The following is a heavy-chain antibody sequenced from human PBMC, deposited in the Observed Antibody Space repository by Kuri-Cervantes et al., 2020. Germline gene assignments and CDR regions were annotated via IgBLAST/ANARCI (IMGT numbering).Heavy chain of an antibody. V-gene: IGHV3-9*01. J-gene: IGHJ4*02. D-gene: IGHD4-17*01. CDR1: GFSFDDYA. CDR2: LSWNSGSI. CDR3: AKDSYGDLDY. Sequence: GGSLRLSCAASGFSFDDYAMHWVRQGPGKGLEWVSGLSWNSGSIDSADSVKGRFTISRDNARNSLYLQMSSLRTEDTALYYCAKDSYGDLDYWGQGTLVTVSS.